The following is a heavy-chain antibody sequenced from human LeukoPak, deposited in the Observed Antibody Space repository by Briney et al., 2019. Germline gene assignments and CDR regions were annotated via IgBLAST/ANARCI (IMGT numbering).Heavy chain of an antibody. CDR2: IYTSGRT. J-gene: IGHJ4*02. Sequence: PSETLSCTGTGSGCASWIYYWSRIRQPGGMELEWWVRIYTSGRTNYNPSLKSRVTMSVDTSKSPFSLKLSSVTAATPGVSCCEGGDTAMVKDWGQGTLVSVSS. V-gene: IGHV4-4*07. D-gene: IGHD5-18*01. CDR1: GCASWIYY. CDR3: EGGDTAMVKD.